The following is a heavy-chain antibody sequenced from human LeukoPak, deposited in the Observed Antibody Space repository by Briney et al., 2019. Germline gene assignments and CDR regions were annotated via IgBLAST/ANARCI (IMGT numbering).Heavy chain of an antibody. J-gene: IGHJ4*02. D-gene: IGHD2-2*01. CDR3: ARDGNIVVVPAVTDYFDY. Sequence: GSLRLSCAASGFTFSSYAMSWIRQPPGKGLEWIGSIYHSGSTYYNPSLKSRVTISVDTSKNQFSLKLSSVTAADTAVYYCARDGNIVVVPAVTDYFDYWGQGTLVTVSS. V-gene: IGHV4-38-2*02. CDR2: IYHSGST. CDR1: GFTFSSYA.